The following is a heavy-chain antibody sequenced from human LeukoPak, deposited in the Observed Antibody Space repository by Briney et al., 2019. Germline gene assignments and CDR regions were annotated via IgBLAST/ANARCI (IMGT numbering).Heavy chain of an antibody. D-gene: IGHD2-15*01. CDR1: GFSFNTYA. V-gene: IGHV3-23*01. CDR3: AQQVGYCSSGSCYFTY. Sequence: GGSLRLSCAASGFSFNTYAMSWVRQAPGKGLEWVSAFSNTGGSTYYADSVKGRFTISRDKSENTLSLQMNSLRAEDTAVYYCAQQVGYCSSGSCYFTYWGQGTLVTVSS. J-gene: IGHJ1*01. CDR2: FSNTGGST.